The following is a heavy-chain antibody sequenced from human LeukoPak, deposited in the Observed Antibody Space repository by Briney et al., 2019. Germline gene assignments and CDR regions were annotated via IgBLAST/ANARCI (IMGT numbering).Heavy chain of an antibody. Sequence: GRSLRLSCAASGFTFSSYAMSWVRQAPGKGLEWVSGTSGSGGSTYYAGSVKGRSTISRDNSKNTLYLQMNSLRVEDTAVYYCAKDGGSQCYSHLDSWGQGTLVTVSS. CDR1: GFTFSSYA. J-gene: IGHJ4*02. CDR2: TSGSGGST. D-gene: IGHD2-15*01. CDR3: AKDGGSQCYSHLDS. V-gene: IGHV3-23*01.